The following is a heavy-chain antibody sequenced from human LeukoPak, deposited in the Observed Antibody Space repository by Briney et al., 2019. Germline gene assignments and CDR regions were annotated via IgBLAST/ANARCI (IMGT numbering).Heavy chain of an antibody. V-gene: IGHV4-59*01. J-gene: IGHJ4*02. D-gene: IGHD5-12*01. CDR2: IYYSGST. CDR1: GGSISSFY. Sequence: SETLSLTCTVSGGSISSFYWSWIRRPPGKGQEWIGYIYYSGSTNYNPSLKSRVTISVDTSKNQFSLKLSSVAAADTAVYYCARVDIEGTTDYWGQGTLVTVSS. CDR3: ARVDIEGTTDY.